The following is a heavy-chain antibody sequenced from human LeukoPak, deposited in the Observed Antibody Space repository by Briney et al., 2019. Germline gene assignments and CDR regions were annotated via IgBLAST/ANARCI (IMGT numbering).Heavy chain of an antibody. V-gene: IGHV3-9*01. CDR3: AKALLVSVAGIFDY. Sequence: GGSLRLSCAASGFTFDDYAMHWVRQAPGKGLEWVSGISWNSGSIGYADSVKGRFTISRDNAKNSLYLQMNSLRAEDTALYYCAKALLVSVAGIFDYWGQGTLVTVSS. CDR1: GFTFDDYA. J-gene: IGHJ4*02. D-gene: IGHD6-19*01. CDR2: ISWNSGSI.